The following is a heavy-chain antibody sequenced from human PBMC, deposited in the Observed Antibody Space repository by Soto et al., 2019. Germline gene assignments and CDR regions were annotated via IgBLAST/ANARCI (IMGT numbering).Heavy chain of an antibody. CDR3: AKDLLYQDFYQHMDV. CDR1: GFTFSNYA. V-gene: IGHV3-23*01. D-gene: IGHD2-8*01. J-gene: IGHJ6*03. CDR2: ISGSGGGT. Sequence: GGSLRLSCTASGFTFSNYAMTWVRRAPGKGLEWVSVISGSGGGTYYADSVKGRFTISRDNSKNTLYLQMNSLRAEDTAIYHCAKDLLYQDFYQHMDVWGKGTTVTVSS.